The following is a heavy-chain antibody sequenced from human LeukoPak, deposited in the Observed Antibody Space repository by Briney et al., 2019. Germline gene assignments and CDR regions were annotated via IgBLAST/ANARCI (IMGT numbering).Heavy chain of an antibody. CDR3: ARDRSGWPHDAFDI. V-gene: IGHV3-48*01. D-gene: IGHD6-19*01. J-gene: IGHJ3*02. Sequence: GGSLRLSCAASGFTFSSYSMNWVRQAPGKGREWVSYISSSSSTIYYADSVKGRFTISRDNAKNSLYLQMNSLRAEDTAVYYCARDRSGWPHDAFDIWGQGTMVTVSS. CDR2: ISSSSSTI. CDR1: GFTFSSYS.